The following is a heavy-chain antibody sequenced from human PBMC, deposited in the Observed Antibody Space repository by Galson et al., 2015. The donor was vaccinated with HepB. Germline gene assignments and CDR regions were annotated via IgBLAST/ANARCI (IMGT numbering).Heavy chain of an antibody. CDR1: GYSFTSYW. D-gene: IGHD1-26*01. Sequence: QSGAEVKKPGESLRISCKGSGYSFTSYWISWVRQMPGKGLEWMGRIDPSDSYTNYSPSFQGHVTISADKSISTAYLQWSSLKASDTATYYCARHKWELLAPWGAFDIWGQGTMVAVSS. V-gene: IGHV5-10-1*01. CDR2: IDPSDSYT. J-gene: IGHJ3*02. CDR3: ARHKWELLAPWGAFDI.